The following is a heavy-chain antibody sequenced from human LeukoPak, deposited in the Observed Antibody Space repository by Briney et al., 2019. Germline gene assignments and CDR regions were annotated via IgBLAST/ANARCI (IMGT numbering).Heavy chain of an antibody. Sequence: ASVKVSCKSSGYTFTSFGFTWVRQAPGQGLEWLGWISTYNSNINYAQNLQDRLTLTTDSSTNTAYMELSSLRSDDTAIYYCTRGPLPADAFDIWGQGTLVTVSS. CDR2: ISTYNSNI. J-gene: IGHJ3*02. CDR3: TRGPLPADAFDI. D-gene: IGHD2-2*01. V-gene: IGHV1-18*01. CDR1: GYTFTSFG.